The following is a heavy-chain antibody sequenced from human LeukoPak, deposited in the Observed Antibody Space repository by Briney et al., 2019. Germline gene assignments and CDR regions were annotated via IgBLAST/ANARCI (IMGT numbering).Heavy chain of an antibody. CDR3: ATYQLLYIEEKLNWFDP. D-gene: IGHD2-2*02. J-gene: IGHJ5*02. Sequence: GASVKVSCKASGYTFTSYGISWVRQAPGQGLEWMGWISAYNGNTYFAQNLQGRVTMTTDTSTSTAYMELSSLRSEDTAVYYCATYQLLYIEEKLNWFDPWGQGTLVTVSS. CDR1: GYTFTSYG. CDR2: ISAYNGNT. V-gene: IGHV1-18*01.